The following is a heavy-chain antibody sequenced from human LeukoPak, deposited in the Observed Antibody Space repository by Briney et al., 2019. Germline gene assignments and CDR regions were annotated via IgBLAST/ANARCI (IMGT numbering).Heavy chain of an antibody. V-gene: IGHV4-61*02. D-gene: IGHD6-6*01. J-gene: IGHJ4*02. CDR3: TREGEQLVPS. CDR1: GGSISSGSYY. CDR2: IYTSGST. Sequence: SETLSLTCTVSGGSISSGSYYWSWIRQPAGKGLEWIGRIYTSGSTNYNPSLKSRVTISVDTSKNQFSLKLSSVTAADTAVYYCTREGEQLVPSWGQGTLVTVSS.